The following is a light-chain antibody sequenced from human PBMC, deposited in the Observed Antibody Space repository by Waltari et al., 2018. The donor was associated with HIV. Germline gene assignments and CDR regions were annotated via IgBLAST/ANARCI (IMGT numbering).Light chain of an antibody. CDR3: ALWDDSLNGVL. J-gene: IGLJ2*01. CDR1: SPNLGRNT. V-gene: IGLV1-44*01. CDR2: SNN. Sequence: QSELSQPPSASGTPGQRVAISCSGSSPNLGRNTANWYQQLPGTAPKLLIYSNNQRPSGVPDRFSGSKSGTSASLAITGLQSEDEADYYCALWDDSLNGVLFGGGTKLTVL.